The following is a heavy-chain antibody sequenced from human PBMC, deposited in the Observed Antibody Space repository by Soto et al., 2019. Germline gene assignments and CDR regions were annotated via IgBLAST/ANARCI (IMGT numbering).Heavy chain of an antibody. CDR2: IGSTSTTI. CDR1: GFAFNGYS. V-gene: IGHV3-48*02. CDR3: ARDSTNRLPFYYYGLDV. Sequence: QLVESGGGLVQSGGSLRLSCAASGFAFNGYSMNWVRQAPGKGLEWVSFIGSTSTTIYYADSVKGRFTISRDNDXNXXYLQMNSLRDEDTAVYYCARDSTNRLPFYYYGLDVWGQGTTVTVSS. J-gene: IGHJ6*02.